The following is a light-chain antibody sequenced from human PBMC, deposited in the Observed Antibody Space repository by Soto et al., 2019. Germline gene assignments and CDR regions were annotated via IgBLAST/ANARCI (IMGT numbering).Light chain of an antibody. Sequence: DIQLTQSPSFLSASVGDRVTITCRASQGINSYLAWYQQKPGKVPKLLIYAASPLQSGVPSRFSGSGSGTEFTLTISSLQPEDFATYYCQQINSYPITFGQGTRLEI. CDR3: QQINSYPIT. CDR1: QGINSY. J-gene: IGKJ5*01. V-gene: IGKV1-9*01. CDR2: AAS.